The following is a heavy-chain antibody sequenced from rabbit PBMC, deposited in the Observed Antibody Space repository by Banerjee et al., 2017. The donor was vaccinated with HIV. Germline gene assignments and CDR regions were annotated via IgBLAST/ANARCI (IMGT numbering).Heavy chain of an antibody. CDR2: IYNGDGST. CDR3: ARHVATYGYAGYAFNL. CDR1: GFSFSSGYY. Sequence: EESGGGLVKPEGSLTLTCKASGFSFSSGYYMCWVRQAPGKGLEWIACIYNGDGSTYYASWVNGRFTISRSTSLNTVTLQMTSLTAADTATYFCARHVATYGYAGYAFNLWGPGTLVTVS. V-gene: IGHV1S47*01. J-gene: IGHJ4*01. D-gene: IGHD6-1*01.